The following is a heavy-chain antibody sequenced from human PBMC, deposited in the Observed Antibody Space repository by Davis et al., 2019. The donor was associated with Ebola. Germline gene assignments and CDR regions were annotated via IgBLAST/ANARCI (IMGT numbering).Heavy chain of an antibody. V-gene: IGHV3-9*01. Sequence: PGGSLRLSCAASGFTFDDYAMHWVRQAPGKGLEWVSGISWNSGSIGYADSVKGRFTISRDNAKNSLYLQMNSLRAEDTALYYCAKDLAAAAGPIDYWGQGTLVTVSS. CDR3: AKDLAAAAGPIDY. D-gene: IGHD6-13*01. CDR1: GFTFDDYA. J-gene: IGHJ4*02. CDR2: ISWNSGSI.